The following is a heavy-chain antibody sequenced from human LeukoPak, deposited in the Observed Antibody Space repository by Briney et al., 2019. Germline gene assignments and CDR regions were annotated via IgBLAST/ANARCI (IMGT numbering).Heavy chain of an antibody. D-gene: IGHD5-18*01. CDR1: GFTFDDYA. CDR2: ISSSSSYI. J-gene: IGHJ4*02. Sequence: PGGSLRLSCAASGFTFDDYAMNWVRQAPGKGLEWVSSISSSSSYIYYADSVKGRFTISRDNAKNSLYLQMNSLRAEDTAVYYCARRLGGYSYGVDYWGQGTLVTVSS. V-gene: IGHV3-21*01. CDR3: ARRLGGYSYGVDY.